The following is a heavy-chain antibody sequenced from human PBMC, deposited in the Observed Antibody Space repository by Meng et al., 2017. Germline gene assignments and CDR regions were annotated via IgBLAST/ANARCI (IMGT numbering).Heavy chain of an antibody. V-gene: IGHV3-7*01. D-gene: IGHD3-22*01. CDR3: ARVLVVVITTYYFDY. CDR1: GFTFSSYA. J-gene: IGHJ4*02. CDR2: IKQDGSEK. Sequence: GESLKISCAASGFTFSSYAMSWVRQAPGKGLEWVANIKQDGSEKYYVDSVKGRFTISRDNAKNSLYLQMNSLRAEDTAVYYCARVLVVVITTYYFDYWGQGTLVTVSS.